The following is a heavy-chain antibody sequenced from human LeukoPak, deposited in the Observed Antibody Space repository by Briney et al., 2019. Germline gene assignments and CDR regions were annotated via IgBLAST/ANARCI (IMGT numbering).Heavy chain of an antibody. CDR3: AREDMWAFDM. CDR1: GFIFSHYW. D-gene: IGHD2-15*01. J-gene: IGHJ3*02. Sequence: PGGSLRLSCAASGFIFSHYWMSWVRQAPGKGLEWVANIKPDGSQKDYVDSVKGRFTISRDSAKNSLYLQMDSLRAEDTAMYYCAREDMWAFDMWGQGTMVTVSS. CDR2: IKPDGSQK. V-gene: IGHV3-7*01.